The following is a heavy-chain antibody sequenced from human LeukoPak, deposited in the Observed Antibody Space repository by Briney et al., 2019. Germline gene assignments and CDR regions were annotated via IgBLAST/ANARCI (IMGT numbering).Heavy chain of an antibody. J-gene: IGHJ4*02. CDR3: ARGPRYYGSD. Sequence: SETLSLTCTVSGGSISSYYWSWIRQPPGKGLEWIGYIYYSGSTNYNPSLKSRVTISVETSKNQFSLKLSSVTAADTAVYYCARGPRYYGSDWGQGTLATVSS. D-gene: IGHD3-10*01. CDR2: IYYSGST. V-gene: IGHV4-59*01. CDR1: GGSISSYY.